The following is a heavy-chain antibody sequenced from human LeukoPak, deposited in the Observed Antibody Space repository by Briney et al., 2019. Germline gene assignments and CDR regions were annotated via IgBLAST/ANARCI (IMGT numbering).Heavy chain of an antibody. CDR1: GYTFTGYY. CDR3: ARAPTIFGVVDY. CDR2: INPNSGGT. Sequence: ASVKVSCKASGYTFTGYYMHWVRQAPGQGLEWMGWINPNSGGTNYAQKFQGRVTMTRDTSISTAYMELSRLRSDDTAVYYCARAPTIFGVVDYWGQGTLVTVSS. J-gene: IGHJ4*02. D-gene: IGHD3-3*01. V-gene: IGHV1-2*02.